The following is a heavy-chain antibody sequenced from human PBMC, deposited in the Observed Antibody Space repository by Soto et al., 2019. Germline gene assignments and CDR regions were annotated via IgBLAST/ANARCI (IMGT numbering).Heavy chain of an antibody. CDR2: ISWNSGTI. CDR3: AKSTGGTANGMGV. J-gene: IGHJ6*02. V-gene: IGHV3-9*01. Sequence: EVQVVESGGGLVQPGRSLRLSCAASGFSFDDYAMHWVRQAPGKGLEWVSGISWNSGTIGYADSVKGRFTISRDNAKNSLYRQMNSLRAEDTALYYCAKSTGGTANGMGVWGQGTTGTGSS. D-gene: IGHD2-8*02. CDR1: GFSFDDYA.